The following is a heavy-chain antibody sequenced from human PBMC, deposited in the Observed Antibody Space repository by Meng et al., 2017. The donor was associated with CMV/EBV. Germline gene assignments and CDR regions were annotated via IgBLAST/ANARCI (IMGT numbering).Heavy chain of an antibody. CDR3: ARLIAAAGLYYYYGMDV. CDR2: IHYSGST. CDR1: GGSISSYY. J-gene: IGHJ6*02. D-gene: IGHD6-13*01. V-gene: IGHV4-59*01. Sequence: ESLKISCTVSGGSISSYYWSWIRQPAGKGLEWIGYIHYSGSTNYNPSLKSRVTISVDTSKNQFSLKLSSATAADTAVYYCARLIAAAGLYYYYGMDVWGQGTTVTVSS.